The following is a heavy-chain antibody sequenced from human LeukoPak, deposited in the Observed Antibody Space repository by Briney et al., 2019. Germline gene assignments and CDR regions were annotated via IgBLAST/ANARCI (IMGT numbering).Heavy chain of an antibody. CDR2: INHNGNVN. Sequence: GGSLRLTCAACGFTFSSYWMNWARQAPGKGLEWVASINHNGNVNYYVDSVKGRFTISRDNAKNSLYLQMSNLRAEDTAVYFCARGGGLDVWGQGATVTVSS. D-gene: IGHD3-16*01. CDR1: GFTFSSYW. J-gene: IGHJ6*02. V-gene: IGHV3-7*03. CDR3: ARGGGLDV.